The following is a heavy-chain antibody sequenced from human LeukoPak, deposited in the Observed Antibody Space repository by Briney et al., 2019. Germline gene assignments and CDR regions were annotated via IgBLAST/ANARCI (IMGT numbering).Heavy chain of an antibody. Sequence: GASVKVSCKASGYTFTSYGISWVRQAPGQGLEWMGWISAYNGNTNYAQKLQGRVTMTTDTSTSTAYMELRSLRSDDTAVYYCARDPGGYSYGYYYYCMDVWGQGTTVTVSS. CDR3: ARDPGGYSYGYYYYCMDV. V-gene: IGHV1-18*01. CDR2: ISAYNGNT. J-gene: IGHJ6*02. D-gene: IGHD5-18*01. CDR1: GYTFTSYG.